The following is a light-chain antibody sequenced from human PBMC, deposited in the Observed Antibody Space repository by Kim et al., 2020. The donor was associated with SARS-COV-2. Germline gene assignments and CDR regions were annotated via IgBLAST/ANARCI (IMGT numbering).Light chain of an antibody. J-gene: IGKJ5*01. CDR2: GAS. Sequence: ASVGDRVTITCRASQGISGTLAWYQQKEGKPPKFLVYGASNLESGVPSRFKGSASGTDFTLTISSLQPEDIATYYCQHFNNYPFTFGQGTRLEIK. V-gene: IGKV1D-13*01. CDR3: QHFNNYPFT. CDR1: QGISGT.